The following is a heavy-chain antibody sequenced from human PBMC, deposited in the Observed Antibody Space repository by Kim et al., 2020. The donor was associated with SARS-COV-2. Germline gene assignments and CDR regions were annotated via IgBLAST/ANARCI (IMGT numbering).Heavy chain of an antibody. CDR3: AKGEGSSGWYGKDY. V-gene: IGHV3-23*03. J-gene: IGHJ4*02. CDR2: IYSGGSST. Sequence: GGSLRLSCAASGFTFSSYAMSWVRQAPGKGLEWVSVIYSGGSSTYYADSVKGRFTISRDNSKNTLYLHMNSLRAEDTAVYYCAKGEGSSGWYGKDYWGQGTLVSVSS. CDR1: GFTFSSYA. D-gene: IGHD6-19*01.